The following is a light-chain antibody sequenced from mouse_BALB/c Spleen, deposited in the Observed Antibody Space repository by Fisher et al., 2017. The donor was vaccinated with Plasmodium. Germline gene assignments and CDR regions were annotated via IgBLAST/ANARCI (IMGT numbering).Light chain of an antibody. V-gene: IGKV1-135*01. CDR2: LVS. J-gene: IGKJ5*01. CDR1: QSLLDSDGKTY. Sequence: VLTQSPPTLSVTIGQPASISCKSSQSLLDSDGKTYLNWLLQRPGQSPKRLISLVSKLDSGVPDRFTGSGSGTDFTLKISRVETEDLGVYYCWQGTHCPLTFGAGTTLELK. CDR3: WQGTHCPLT.